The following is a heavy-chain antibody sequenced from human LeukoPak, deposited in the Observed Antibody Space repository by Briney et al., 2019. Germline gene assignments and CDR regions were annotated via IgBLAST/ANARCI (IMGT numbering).Heavy chain of an antibody. J-gene: IGHJ4*02. V-gene: IGHV3-15*07. Sequence: PGGSLRLSCAASGFTFNDAWMNWVRQAPGKGLEWVGRIKKKTDGGTADYAAPVKGRFTISRDDSKNMLYLQMNRLKTVDTAMYYCTPWFYDIGSHCWGQGTLVTVSS. CDR1: GFTFNDAW. CDR2: IKKKTDGGTA. D-gene: IGHD3-9*01. CDR3: TPWFYDIGSHC.